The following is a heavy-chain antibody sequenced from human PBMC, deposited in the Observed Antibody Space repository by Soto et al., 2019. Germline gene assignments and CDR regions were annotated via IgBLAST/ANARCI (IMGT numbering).Heavy chain of an antibody. Sequence: SETLSLTCTVSGGSISSYAWSWIRQPPGKGLEWIGYIYHSGSTYYNPSLKSRVTISVDRSKNQFSLKLSSVTAADTAVYYCARVSGSYLFDYWGQGTLVTVS. D-gene: IGHD1-26*01. CDR1: GGSISSYA. CDR2: IYHSGST. V-gene: IGHV4-30-2*01. CDR3: ARVSGSYLFDY. J-gene: IGHJ4*02.